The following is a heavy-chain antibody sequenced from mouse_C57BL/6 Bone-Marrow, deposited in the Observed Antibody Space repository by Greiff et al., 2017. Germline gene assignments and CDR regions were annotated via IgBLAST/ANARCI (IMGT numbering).Heavy chain of an antibody. CDR2: ISSGSSTI. CDR1: GFTFSDYG. J-gene: IGHJ1*03. D-gene: IGHD1-1*01. V-gene: IGHV5-17*01. CDR3: AWWCGSSWGFDV. Sequence: EVKLVESGGGLVKPGGSLKLSCAASGFTFSDYGMHWVRQAPEKGLEWVAYISSGSSTIYYADTVKGRFTISRDNAKNTLFLQMTSLRSEDTAMYYCAWWCGSSWGFDVGGTGTTVTVSS.